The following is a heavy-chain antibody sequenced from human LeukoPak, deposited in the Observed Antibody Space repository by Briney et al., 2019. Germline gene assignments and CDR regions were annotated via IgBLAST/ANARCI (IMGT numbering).Heavy chain of an antibody. J-gene: IGHJ4*02. D-gene: IGHD5-12*01. CDR1: GFPLSRSA. V-gene: IGHV3-23*01. Sequence: GGSLRLSCAASGFPLSRSAMSWVRQAPGKGLEWVSNISGSGSGGSTYYADSVKGRFTISRDNSKNTLYLQMNSLRAEDTAVYYCAREEVAVRVDHWGQGTLVTVSS. CDR2: ISGSGSGGST. CDR3: AREEVAVRVDH.